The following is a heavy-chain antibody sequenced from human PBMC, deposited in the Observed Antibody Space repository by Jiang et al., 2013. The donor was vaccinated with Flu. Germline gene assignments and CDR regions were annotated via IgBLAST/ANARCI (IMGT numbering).Heavy chain of an antibody. CDR2: FDPTNGET. Sequence: APGKGLEWMAGFDPTNGETLYAQRFLGRVTLTEDTSADTAYMELSSLISEDTALYYCASSPAPLTVTVEAPFDYWGQGTQVTVSS. CDR3: ASSPAPLTVTVEAPFDY. D-gene: IGHD4-23*01. J-gene: IGHJ4*02. V-gene: IGHV1-24*01.